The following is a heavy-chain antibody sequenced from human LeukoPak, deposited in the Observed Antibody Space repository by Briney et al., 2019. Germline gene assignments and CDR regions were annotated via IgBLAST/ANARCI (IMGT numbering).Heavy chain of an antibody. CDR2: ISGSGGSK. CDR1: GFTFSSYA. V-gene: IGHV3-23*01. J-gene: IGHJ6*02. D-gene: IGHD3-22*01. Sequence: GGSLRLSCAASGFTFSSYAMSWVRQAPGKGLEWVSAISGSGGSKYYADSVKGRFTISRDNSKNTLYLQMNSLRAEDTAVYYCAKRGNVVVISGIGYYYYGMDVWGQGTTVTVSS. CDR3: AKRGNVVVISGIGYYYYGMDV.